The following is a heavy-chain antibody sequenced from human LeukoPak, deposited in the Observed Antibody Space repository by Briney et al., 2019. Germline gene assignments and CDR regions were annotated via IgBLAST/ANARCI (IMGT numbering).Heavy chain of an antibody. J-gene: IGHJ4*02. CDR1: GFTVSNNY. V-gene: IGHV3-53*01. D-gene: IGHD2-2*02. Sequence: GGSLRLSCAASGFTVSNNYMSWVRQAPGKGLEWVSVIYSGGTTFYADSVKGRFTISRDNSKNTLYLQMNSLRAEDTAVYYCAKDQLFGAIVVVPAAIFYWGQGTLVTVSS. CDR3: AKDQLFGAIVVVPAAIFY. CDR2: IYSGGTT.